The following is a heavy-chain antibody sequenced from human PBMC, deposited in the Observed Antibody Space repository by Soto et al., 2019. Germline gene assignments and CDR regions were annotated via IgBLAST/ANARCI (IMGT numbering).Heavy chain of an antibody. CDR2: ISTYNGNT. CDR3: ARFWYYASGSSSLDH. CDR1: GYTFTAYG. J-gene: IGHJ4*02. Sequence: QVQLVQSGAEVKKPGASVKVSCKASGYTFTAYGIGWVRQAPGQGLESMGWISTYNGNTNYAQNLQARVSMTTDTSTSTAYMELRSLTSDDPAAYFCARFWYYASGSSSLDHWGQGTLVTVSS. D-gene: IGHD3-10*01. V-gene: IGHV1-18*04.